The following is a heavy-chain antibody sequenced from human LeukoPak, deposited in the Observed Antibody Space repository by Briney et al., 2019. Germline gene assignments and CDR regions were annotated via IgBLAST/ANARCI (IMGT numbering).Heavy chain of an antibody. V-gene: IGHV4-61*02. CDR2: IYTSGST. D-gene: IGHD5-18*01. CDR3: ARDGGYSYGYVDFDY. Sequence: PSQTLSLTCTVSGGSISSGSYYWSWIRQPAGKGLEWIGRIYTSGSTNYNPSLKSRVTISVDTSKNQFSLKLSSVTAADTAVYYCARDGGYSYGYVDFDYWGQGPLVTVSS. CDR1: GGSISSGSYY. J-gene: IGHJ4*02.